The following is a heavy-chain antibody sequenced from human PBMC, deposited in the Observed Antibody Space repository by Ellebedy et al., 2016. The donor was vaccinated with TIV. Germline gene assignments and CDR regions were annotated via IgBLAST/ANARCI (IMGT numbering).Heavy chain of an antibody. CDR3: AKYGGNSGTGFHI. Sequence: GESLKISXAASGFALSNFWMSWVRQAPGKGLEWVANINQDGSEKYYVDSVKGRFTISRDNAKNSLYLQMDSLRAEDTAVYYCAKYGGNSGTGFHIWGQGTMVTVSS. CDR1: GFALSNFW. D-gene: IGHD4-23*01. CDR2: INQDGSEK. J-gene: IGHJ3*02. V-gene: IGHV3-7*03.